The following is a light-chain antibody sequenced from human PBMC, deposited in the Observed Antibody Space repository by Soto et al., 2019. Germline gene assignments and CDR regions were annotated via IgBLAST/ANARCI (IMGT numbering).Light chain of an antibody. Sequence: DIQMTQSPSSLSASVGDKVTMTCRASQSISSYLNWYHQKPGNAPKVVVDTSSTLQSGVPSRFRGSRSGTEFTLTISSLQPEDFGTFFCQQSYTTPYTFGQGTKLEI. CDR1: QSISSY. V-gene: IGKV1-39*01. CDR3: QQSYTTPYT. CDR2: TSS. J-gene: IGKJ2*01.